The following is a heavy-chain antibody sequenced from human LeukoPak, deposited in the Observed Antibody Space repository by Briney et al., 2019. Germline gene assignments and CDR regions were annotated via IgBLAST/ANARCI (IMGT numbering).Heavy chain of an antibody. V-gene: IGHV4-59*01. Sequence: SETLSLTCTVSGDSISDYSWSWIRKPPGKGLEWIGYIYNSGRTIYNPSLKGRVTLSVETSKKQFSLKLSSVTAADTAVYYCASDYGLRSYRFDYWGQGTLVTVS. CDR1: GDSISDYS. CDR2: IYNSGRT. CDR3: ASDYGLRSYRFDY. J-gene: IGHJ4*02. D-gene: IGHD3-10*01.